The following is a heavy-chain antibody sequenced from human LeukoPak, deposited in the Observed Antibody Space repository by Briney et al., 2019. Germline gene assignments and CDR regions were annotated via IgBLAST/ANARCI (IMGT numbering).Heavy chain of an antibody. CDR1: GYTLTELS. V-gene: IGHV1-24*01. CDR3: ATGYYYDSSGYFDAFDI. Sequence: ASVKVSCKVSGYTLTELSMHWVRQAPGKGLEWMGGFDPEDGETIYAQKFQGRVTMTEDTSTDTAYMELSSLRSEDTDVYYCATGYYYDSSGYFDAFDIWGQGTMVTVSS. CDR2: FDPEDGET. D-gene: IGHD3-22*01. J-gene: IGHJ3*02.